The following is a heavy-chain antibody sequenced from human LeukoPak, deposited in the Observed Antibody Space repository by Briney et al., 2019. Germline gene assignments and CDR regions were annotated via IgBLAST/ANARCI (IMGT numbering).Heavy chain of an antibody. Sequence: GRSLRLSCAASGFTFSSYATHWVRQAPGKGLEWVAVISYDGSNKYYADSVKGRFTISRDNSKNTLYLQMNSLRAEDTAVYYCAREYSYGFDYWGQGTLVTVSS. J-gene: IGHJ4*02. CDR2: ISYDGSNK. CDR1: GFTFSSYA. D-gene: IGHD5-18*01. CDR3: AREYSYGFDY. V-gene: IGHV3-30-3*01.